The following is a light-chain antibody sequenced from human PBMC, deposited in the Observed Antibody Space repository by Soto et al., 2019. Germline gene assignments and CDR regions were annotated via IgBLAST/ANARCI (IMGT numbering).Light chain of an antibody. J-gene: IGLJ1*01. CDR3: GSWDSSLSAYV. CDR2: DDD. V-gene: IGLV1-51*01. Sequence: QSVLTQPPSVSAAPGQKVTISCSGSSSNIGGNSVSWYQQFPGTAPKLLIYDDDKRPSGIPDRFSGSTSGTSATLGITGFQTGDEADYYCGSWDSSLSAYVFATGTKVTVL. CDR1: SSNIGGNS.